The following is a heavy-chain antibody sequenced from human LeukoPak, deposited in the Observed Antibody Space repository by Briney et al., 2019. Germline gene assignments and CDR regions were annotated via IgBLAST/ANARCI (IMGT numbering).Heavy chain of an antibody. D-gene: IGHD3-22*01. V-gene: IGHV3-48*03. CDR2: ISSSGSTI. Sequence: QPGGSLRLSCAASGFTFSSYEMNWVRQAPGKGLEWVSYISSSGSTIYYADSVKGRFTISRDNAKNSLYLQMNSLRAEDTAVYFCARDRVGSGSPPPLQPLDCWGQGTLVTVSS. CDR3: ARDRVGSGSPPPLQPLDC. CDR1: GFTFSSYE. J-gene: IGHJ4*02.